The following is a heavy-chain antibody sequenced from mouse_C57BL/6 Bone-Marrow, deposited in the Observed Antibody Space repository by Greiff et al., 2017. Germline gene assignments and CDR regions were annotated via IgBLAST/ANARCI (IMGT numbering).Heavy chain of an antibody. Sequence: EVQLQQSGAELVRPGASVKLSCTASGFNIKDDYMHWVKQRPEQGLEWIGWIDPENGDTEYASKFQGKATITADTSSNTAYLQLSSLTSEDTAVYYCARGYDYDYAMDYWGQGTSVTVSS. D-gene: IGHD2-4*01. V-gene: IGHV14-4*01. CDR3: ARGYDYDYAMDY. CDR1: GFNIKDDY. J-gene: IGHJ4*01. CDR2: IDPENGDT.